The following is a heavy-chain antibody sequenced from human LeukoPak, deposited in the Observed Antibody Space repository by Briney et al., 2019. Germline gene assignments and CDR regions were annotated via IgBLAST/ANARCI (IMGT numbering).Heavy chain of an antibody. V-gene: IGHV4-34*01. D-gene: IGHD5-18*01. CDR3: ARRLGWIQPLTDH. CDR2: INHSGST. J-gene: IGHJ4*02. Sequence: SETLSLTCAVYGGSFSGYYWSWIRQPPGKGLEWIGEINHSGSTNYNPSLKSRVTISVDTSKNQFSLKLSSVAAADTAVYYCARRLGWIQPLTDHWGQGTLVTVSS. CDR1: GGSFSGYY.